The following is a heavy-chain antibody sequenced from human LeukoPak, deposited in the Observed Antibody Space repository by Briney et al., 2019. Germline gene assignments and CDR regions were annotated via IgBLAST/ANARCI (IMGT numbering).Heavy chain of an antibody. V-gene: IGHV4-38-2*02. CDR3: AKSNGYGLIDI. D-gene: IGHD3-22*01. Sequence: SETLSLTCTVSGYSIRSGYYWGWIRQPPGKGLEWIGIIYHSGSTYYNPSLKSRVTISVDTSRNQFSLKLNSVTAADTAVYYRAKSNGYGLIDIWGQGTMVTVSS. CDR2: IYHSGST. J-gene: IGHJ3*02. CDR1: GYSIRSGYY.